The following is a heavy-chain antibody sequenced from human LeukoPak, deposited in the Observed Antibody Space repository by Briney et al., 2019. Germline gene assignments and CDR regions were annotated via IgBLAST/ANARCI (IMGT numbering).Heavy chain of an antibody. J-gene: IGHJ5*02. CDR2: IIPIFGTA. Sequence: ASVKVSCKASGGTFSSYAISWVRQAPGQGLEWMGRIIPIFGTANYAQKFQGRVTITTDESTSTAYMELSSLRSEDTAVYYCAREVGLGSSWYGWFDPWGQGTLVTVSS. D-gene: IGHD6-13*01. V-gene: IGHV1-69*05. CDR3: AREVGLGSSWYGWFDP. CDR1: GGTFSSYA.